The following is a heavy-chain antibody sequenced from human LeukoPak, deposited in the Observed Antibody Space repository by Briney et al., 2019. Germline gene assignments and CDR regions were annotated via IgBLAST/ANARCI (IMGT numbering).Heavy chain of an antibody. Sequence: AETLSLTCTVSGGSISSSSYYWGWIRQPPGKWLEWIGSIYYSGSTYYNPSLKSRVTISVDTSKNQFSLKLSSVTAADTAVYYFASPSRSYLTIDYWGQGTPVTVSS. CDR3: ASPSRSYLTIDY. CDR1: GGSISSSSYY. D-gene: IGHD1-26*01. J-gene: IGHJ4*02. CDR2: IYYSGST. V-gene: IGHV4-39*01.